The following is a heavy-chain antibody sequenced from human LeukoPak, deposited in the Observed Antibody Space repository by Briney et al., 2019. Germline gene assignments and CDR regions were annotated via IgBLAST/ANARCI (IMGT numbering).Heavy chain of an antibody. J-gene: IGHJ6*02. Sequence: GWSLRLSCAASGFTVSSNYMSWVGQAPGKGLAGVAVIYSGGSTYYADSVKGRFTISRDNYKKTLYLQMNSLRAEDTAVYYCARDDVAYDYVWGTRERPYGMDVWGQGTTVTVSS. CDR2: IYSGGST. CDR3: ARDDVAYDYVWGTRERPYGMDV. D-gene: IGHD3-16*01. CDR1: GFTVSSNY. V-gene: IGHV3-53*01.